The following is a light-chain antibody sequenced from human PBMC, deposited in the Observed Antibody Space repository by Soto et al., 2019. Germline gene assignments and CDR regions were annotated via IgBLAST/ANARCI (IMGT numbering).Light chain of an antibody. J-gene: IGLJ3*02. Sequence: QTVVTQPPSVSGAPGQGVTISCTGSSSNLGAGYDVHWYQQLPGAAPKLLIYANNKRPSGVLDRFSGSKSGTSASLAITGLQAEDEADYYCLSYDNSLSGSWVFGGGTKLTVL. CDR2: ANN. CDR1: SSNLGAGYD. CDR3: LSYDNSLSGSWV. V-gene: IGLV1-40*01.